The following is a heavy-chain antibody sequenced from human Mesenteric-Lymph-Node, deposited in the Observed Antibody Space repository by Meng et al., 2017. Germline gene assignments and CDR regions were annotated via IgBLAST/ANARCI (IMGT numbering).Heavy chain of an antibody. CDR1: GGSFSGYY. D-gene: IGHD6-13*01. CDR3: ARGLKGAADGTRFDP. V-gene: IGHV4-34*01. J-gene: IGHJ5*02. CDR2: INHSGST. Sequence: SETLSLTCAVYGGSFSGYYWSWIRQPPGKGLEWIGEINHSGSTNYNPSLKSRVTISLGTSKNQFSLRLSSVTAADTAVYYCARGLKGAADGTRFDPWGQGTLVTVSS.